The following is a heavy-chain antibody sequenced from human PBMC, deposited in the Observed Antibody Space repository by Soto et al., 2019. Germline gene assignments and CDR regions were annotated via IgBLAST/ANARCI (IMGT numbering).Heavy chain of an antibody. D-gene: IGHD5-18*01. J-gene: IGHJ4*02. Sequence: PGVSLRLSCVGSGLSLSNIWTSWVRQAPGKGLEWVANIKQGGTETYYVDSVKGRFTISKDHAKNSLYLQMNSLRVEDTALYYCASLDTARVETAGYWGQGAVVTVYS. CDR1: GLSLSNIW. V-gene: IGHV3-7*01. CDR2: IKQGGTET. CDR3: ASLDTARVETAGY.